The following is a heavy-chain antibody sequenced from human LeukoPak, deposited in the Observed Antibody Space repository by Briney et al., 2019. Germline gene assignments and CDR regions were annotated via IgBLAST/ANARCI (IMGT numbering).Heavy chain of an antibody. V-gene: IGHV6-1*01. CDR2: TYYRSKWYS. CDR3: ARGGQGDGYSADEAFDM. CDR1: GDSVSSNSTA. J-gene: IGHJ3*02. D-gene: IGHD5-24*01. Sequence: SQTLSLTCAISGDSVSSNSTACNWIRQSPSRGLEWLGRTYYRSKWYSDYAVSVKSRITINPDTSKNQFSLQLNSVTPEDTAVYYCARGGQGDGYSADEAFDMWGQGTTVTVSS.